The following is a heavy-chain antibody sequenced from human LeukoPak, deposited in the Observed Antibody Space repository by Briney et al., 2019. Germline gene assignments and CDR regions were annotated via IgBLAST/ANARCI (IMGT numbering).Heavy chain of an antibody. D-gene: IGHD3-10*01. CDR2: INHSRST. V-gene: IGHV4-34*01. CDR3: ASPSTHGSGSYYFY. Sequence: SETLSLTCAVYGGSFSGYYWSWIRQPPGKGLEWIGEINHSRSTNYNPSLKSRVTISLDTSKNQFSLKLSSVTAADTAVYYCASPSTHGSGSYYFYWGQGTLVTVSS. J-gene: IGHJ4*02. CDR1: GGSFSGYY.